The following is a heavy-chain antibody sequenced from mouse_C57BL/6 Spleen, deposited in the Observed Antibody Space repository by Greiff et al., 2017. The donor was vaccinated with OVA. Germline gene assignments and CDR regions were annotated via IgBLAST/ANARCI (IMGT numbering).Heavy chain of an antibody. Sequence: QVQLQQPGAELVKPGASVKVSCKASGYTFTSYWMHWVKQRPGQGLEWIGRIHPSDSDTNYNQKFKGKATLTVDKSSSTAYMQLSRLTSEDSAVYYCAMDYGSSPYAMDYWGQGTSVTVSS. CDR2: IHPSDSDT. V-gene: IGHV1-74*01. CDR3: AMDYGSSPYAMDY. CDR1: GYTFTSYW. J-gene: IGHJ4*01. D-gene: IGHD1-1*01.